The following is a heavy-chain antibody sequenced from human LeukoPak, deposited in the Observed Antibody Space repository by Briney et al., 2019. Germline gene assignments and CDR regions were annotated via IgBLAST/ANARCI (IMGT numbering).Heavy chain of an antibody. CDR3: ARSYYYYYYMDV. CDR1: GGTFSSYA. CDR2: IIPIFGTA. V-gene: IGHV1-69*05. J-gene: IGHJ6*03. Sequence: SVKVSCKASGGTFSSYAISWVRQAPGQGLEWMGGIIPIFGTANYAQKFQGRVTITTDESTSTAYMELSSLRSEDTAVYYCARSYYYYYYMDVWGKGTTVTISS.